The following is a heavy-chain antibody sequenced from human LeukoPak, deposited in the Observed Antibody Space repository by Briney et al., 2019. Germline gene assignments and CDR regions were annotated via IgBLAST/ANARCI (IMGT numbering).Heavy chain of an antibody. D-gene: IGHD1-14*01. CDR2: IYYSGST. CDR3: ARAGNPDAFDI. Sequence: SETLSLTCAVYGGSFSGYYWSWIRQPPGKGLEWIGYIYYSGSTNYNPSLKSRVTISVDTSKNQFSLKLSSVTAADTAVYYCARAGNPDAFDIWGQGTMVTVSS. J-gene: IGHJ3*02. V-gene: IGHV4-59*12. CDR1: GGSFSGYY.